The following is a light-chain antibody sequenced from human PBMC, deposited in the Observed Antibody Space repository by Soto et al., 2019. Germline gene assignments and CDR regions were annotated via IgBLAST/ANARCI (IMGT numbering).Light chain of an antibody. CDR1: QSISSY. Sequence: DTQMTQSPYSLSASVGDRVTITCGASQSISSYLNWYQQKPGKAPKLLIYAASSLQSGVPSRFSGSGSGTDFTLTISSLQPEDFATYYCQQSYSTPWTFGQGTKVDI. V-gene: IGKV1-39*01. J-gene: IGKJ1*01. CDR3: QQSYSTPWT. CDR2: AAS.